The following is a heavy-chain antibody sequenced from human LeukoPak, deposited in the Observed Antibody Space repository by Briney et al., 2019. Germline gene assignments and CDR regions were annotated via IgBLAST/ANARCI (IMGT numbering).Heavy chain of an antibody. J-gene: IGHJ4*02. CDR3: ARSYDSSGYYSDGGLDY. D-gene: IGHD3-22*01. Sequence: GGSLRLSCAGSGFSFSSYGMHWVRQAPGKGLEWMAFIRSDGSNKYYADSVKGRFTISRDNAKNSLYLQMNSLRAEDTAVYYCARSYDSSGYYSDGGLDYWGQGTLVTVSS. V-gene: IGHV3-30*02. CDR2: IRSDGSNK. CDR1: GFSFSSYG.